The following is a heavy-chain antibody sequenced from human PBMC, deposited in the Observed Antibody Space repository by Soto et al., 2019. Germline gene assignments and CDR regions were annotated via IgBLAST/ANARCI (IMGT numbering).Heavy chain of an antibody. V-gene: IGHV3-15*01. CDR1: GVTCRDPW. CDR2: IKSKTDGGTT. J-gene: IGHJ4*02. Sequence: GGPIRLRWAAAGVTCRDPWRSRVSQNPGKGLEWVGRIKSKTDGGTTDYAAPVKGRFTISRDDSKNTLYLQMNSLKTEDTSVYYCTTGMGYHPVFDYWVQGTLVTVS. D-gene: IGHD5-12*01. CDR3: TTGMGYHPVFDY.